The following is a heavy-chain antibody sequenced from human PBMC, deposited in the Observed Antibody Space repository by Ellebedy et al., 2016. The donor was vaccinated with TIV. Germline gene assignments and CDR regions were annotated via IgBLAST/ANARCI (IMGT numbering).Heavy chain of an antibody. CDR2: IFYSGGT. CDR1: YSITSGDYA. J-gene: IGHJ3*01. V-gene: IGHV4-30-4*01. Sequence: SETLSLTCTGYSITSGDYAWAWIRQPPGKGLEWIGYIFYSGGTYFNPSLESRPTISLDTSRNQLSLKLSSVTAADTALYFCARGGYCSGGSCHHHAFDLWGHGTMVTVSS. CDR3: ARGGYCSGGSCHHHAFDL. D-gene: IGHD2-15*01.